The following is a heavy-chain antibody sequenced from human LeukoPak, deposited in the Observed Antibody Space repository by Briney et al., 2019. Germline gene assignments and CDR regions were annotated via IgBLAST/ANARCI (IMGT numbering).Heavy chain of an antibody. D-gene: IGHD3-10*01. CDR3: ARYGSIYYYYMDV. J-gene: IGHJ6*03. V-gene: IGHV3-48*03. Sequence: GGSLRLSCAASGFTFSSYEMIWVRQAPGKGLEWVSYISSSGSTIYYADSVKGRFTISRDNAKNSVYLQMNSLRAEDTAVYYCARYGSIYYYYMDVWGKGTTVTIS. CDR1: GFTFSSYE. CDR2: ISSSGSTI.